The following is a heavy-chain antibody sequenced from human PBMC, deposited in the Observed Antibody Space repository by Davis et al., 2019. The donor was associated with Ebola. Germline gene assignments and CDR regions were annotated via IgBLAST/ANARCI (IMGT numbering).Heavy chain of an antibody. CDR2: INPNSGGT. V-gene: IGHV1-2*02. CDR1: GYTFTGYY. D-gene: IGHD3-9*01. CDR3: ARPYYDILTGYGIYYYYGMDV. Sequence: ASVKVSCKASGYTFTGYYMHWVRQAPGQGLEWMGWINPNSGGTNYAQKFQGRVTMTRDTSISTAYMELSRLRSDDTAVYYCARPYYDILTGYGIYYYYGMDVWGQGTTVTVSS. J-gene: IGHJ6*02.